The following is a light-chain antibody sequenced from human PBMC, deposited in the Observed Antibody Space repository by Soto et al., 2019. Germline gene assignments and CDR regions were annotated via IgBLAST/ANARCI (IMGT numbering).Light chain of an antibody. J-gene: IGKJ3*01. Sequence: IQLTQSPSSLSASVGDRVTITCRASQGISSFLAWYQQKPGKAPKLLIYGASTLQSGVPSRFSGSGSGTDFTLPIGRLQPEDFATYYCQQLNSFPIPFGPGTKVDIK. V-gene: IGKV1-9*01. CDR1: QGISSF. CDR2: GAS. CDR3: QQLNSFPIP.